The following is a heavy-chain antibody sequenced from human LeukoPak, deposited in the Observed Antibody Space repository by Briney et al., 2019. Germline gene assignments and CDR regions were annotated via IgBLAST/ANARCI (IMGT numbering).Heavy chain of an antibody. CDR3: ARDHYDVLSR. D-gene: IGHD3-9*01. Sequence: PSETLSLTCTVSGGSISSGSYYWSWIRQPAGKGLEWIGEINHSGSTNYNPSLKSRVNISLDKSKKQFFLKLSSVAAADTAVYYCARDHYDVLSRWGQGTLVTVSS. V-gene: IGHV4-61*10. CDR2: INHSGST. CDR1: GGSISSGSYY. J-gene: IGHJ4*02.